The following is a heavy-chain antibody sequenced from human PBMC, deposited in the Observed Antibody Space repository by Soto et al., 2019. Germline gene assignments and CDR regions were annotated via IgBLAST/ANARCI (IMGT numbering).Heavy chain of an antibody. V-gene: IGHV4-59*01. CDR3: ARELLWFGELSYYMDV. Sequence: SETLSLTCTVSGCSISSYYWSWIRQPPGKGLEWIGYIYYSGSTNYNPSLKSRVTISVDTSKNQFSLKLSSVTAADTAVYYCARELLWFGELSYYMDVWGKGTTVT. D-gene: IGHD3-10*01. CDR1: GCSISSYY. CDR2: IYYSGST. J-gene: IGHJ6*03.